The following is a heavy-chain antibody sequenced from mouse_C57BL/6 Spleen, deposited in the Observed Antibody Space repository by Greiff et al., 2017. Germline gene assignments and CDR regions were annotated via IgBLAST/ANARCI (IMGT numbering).Heavy chain of an antibody. CDR1: GYTFTDYY. Sequence: ELVRPGASVKLFCKASGYTFTDYYINRVKPRPGQGLEWIARIYSGSGNTYYNENFKGKATLTAEKSSSTAYLQLSSLTSEDSAVYFYARSPYYDYGVGFAYWGQGTLVTVSA. D-gene: IGHD2-4*01. V-gene: IGHV1-76*01. J-gene: IGHJ3*01. CDR2: IYSGSGNT. CDR3: ARSPYYDYGVGFAY.